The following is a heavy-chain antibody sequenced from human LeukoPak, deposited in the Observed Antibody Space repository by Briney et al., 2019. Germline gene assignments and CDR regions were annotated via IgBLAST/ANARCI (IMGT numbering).Heavy chain of an antibody. Sequence: GGSLRLSCAASGFTFSSYAMSWVRQAPGKGLEWVSAISGSGGSTYYADSVKGRFTISRDNSKNTLYLQMNSLRAEDTAVYYCAKGGVLLWFGDHRGDFDYWGQGTLVTVSS. D-gene: IGHD3-10*01. CDR3: AKGGVLLWFGDHRGDFDY. CDR1: GFTFSSYA. CDR2: ISGSGGST. V-gene: IGHV3-23*01. J-gene: IGHJ4*02.